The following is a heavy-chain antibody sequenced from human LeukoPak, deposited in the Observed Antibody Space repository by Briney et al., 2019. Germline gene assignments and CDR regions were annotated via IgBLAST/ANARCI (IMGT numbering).Heavy chain of an antibody. J-gene: IGHJ3*02. D-gene: IGHD3-22*01. CDR2: IYYSGST. CDR3: ARDSSFYYDSIAYYYDGDAFDI. CDR1: GGSVSSGSYY. V-gene: IGHV4-61*01. Sequence: SETLSLTCTVSGGSVSSGSYYWSWIRQPPGKGLEWIGYIYYSGSTNYNPSLKSRVTISVDTSKNQFSLKLSSVTAADTAVYYCARDSSFYYDSIAYYYDGDAFDIWGQGTMVTVSS.